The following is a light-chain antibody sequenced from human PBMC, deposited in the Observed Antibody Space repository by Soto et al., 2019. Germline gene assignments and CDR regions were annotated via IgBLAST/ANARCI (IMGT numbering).Light chain of an antibody. CDR1: SSNIGSNY. CDR2: RNN. J-gene: IGLJ1*01. CDR3: AAWDDSLSGYV. Sequence: QSVLTQPPSASWTPGQRVTISCSGSSSNIGSNYVYWYQQLPGTAPKLLIYRNNQRPSGVPGRFSGSKSGTSASLAISGLRSEDEADYYCAAWDDSLSGYVFGTGTKVTVL. V-gene: IGLV1-47*01.